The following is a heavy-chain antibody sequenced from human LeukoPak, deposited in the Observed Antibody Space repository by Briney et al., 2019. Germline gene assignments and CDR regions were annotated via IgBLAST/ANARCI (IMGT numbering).Heavy chain of an antibody. J-gene: IGHJ4*02. V-gene: IGHV3-53*01. Sequence: GGSLRLSCAASGFTVSTNYMSWVRQAPGKGLEWVSIIYSGGSIYYADCVKGRFTISRDSFKNSLYLQMNSLRAEDTALYYCAKNSDSSGTYFDHWGQGTLVTVSS. D-gene: IGHD3-22*01. CDR2: IYSGGSI. CDR3: AKNSDSSGTYFDH. CDR1: GFTVSTNY.